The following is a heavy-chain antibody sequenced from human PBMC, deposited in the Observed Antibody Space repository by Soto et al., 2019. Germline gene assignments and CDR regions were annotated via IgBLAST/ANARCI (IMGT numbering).Heavy chain of an antibody. D-gene: IGHD1-1*01. J-gene: IGHJ4*02. V-gene: IGHV3-23*01. CDR3: AKPRGPTTYYFDY. CDR1: GFTFTNYA. CDR2: ISSSGGNT. Sequence: GGSLRLSCIASGFTFTNYAMNWVRQAPGKGLEWISTISSSGGNTYYADSVRGRFTVSRDNSKNTVYLQINNLRPEDTAIYYCAKPRGPTTYYFDYWGRGTLVTVSS.